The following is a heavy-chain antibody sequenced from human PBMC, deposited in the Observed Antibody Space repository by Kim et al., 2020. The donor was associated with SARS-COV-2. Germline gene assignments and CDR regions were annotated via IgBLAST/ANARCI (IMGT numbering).Heavy chain of an antibody. D-gene: IGHD6-19*01. CDR1: GFTCDDYA. CDR2: ISWNSGSI. V-gene: IGHV3-9*01. CDR3: AKDVVADSSGWYFDY. Sequence: GGSLRLSCAASGFTCDDYAMHWVRQAPGKGLEWVSGISWNSGSIGYADSVKGRFTISRDNAKNSLYLQMNSLRAEDTALYYCAKDVVADSSGWYFDYWG. J-gene: IGHJ4*01.